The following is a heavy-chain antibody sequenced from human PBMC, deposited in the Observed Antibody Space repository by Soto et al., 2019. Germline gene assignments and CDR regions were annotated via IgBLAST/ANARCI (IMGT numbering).Heavy chain of an antibody. D-gene: IGHD3-3*01. V-gene: IGHV3-48*02. CDR3: ARLYYDYV. J-gene: IGHJ6*02. CDR1: GFDFSTYS. Sequence: PGGSLRLSCTASGFDFSTYSMNWVRQAPGKGLEWIAYVSMDSDTIHYADSVKGRITISRDDAENSLYLQMNSLRDEDTATYYCARLYYDYVWGQGTTVTVSS. CDR2: VSMDSDTI.